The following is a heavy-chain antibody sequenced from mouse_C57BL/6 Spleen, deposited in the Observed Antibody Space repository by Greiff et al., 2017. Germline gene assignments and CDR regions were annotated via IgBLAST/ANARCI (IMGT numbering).Heavy chain of an antibody. V-gene: IGHV1-80*01. CDR1: GYAFSSYW. D-gene: IGHD1-1*01. CDR2: ILPGDGDT. CDR3: ARSLWGVVALDY. Sequence: VQRVESGAGLVKPGASVKISCKASGYAFSSYWMNWVQQRPGKGLEWIGEILPGDGDTNYNGKFKGKATMTADKSSSTVYMQISSLTSEDSAVYYCARSLWGVVALDYWGQGTTLTVSS. J-gene: IGHJ2*01.